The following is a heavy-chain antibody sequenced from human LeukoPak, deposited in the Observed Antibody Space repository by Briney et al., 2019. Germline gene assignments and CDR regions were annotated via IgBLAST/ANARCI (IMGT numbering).Heavy chain of an antibody. CDR2: ISYDGSNK. CDR3: AREGSAFDI. J-gene: IGHJ3*02. V-gene: IGHV3-30*04. Sequence: GGSLRLSCAASGFTFSSYAMHWVRQAPGKGLEWVAVISYDGSNKYYADSVKGRFTISRDNSKNTLYLQMNSLRAEDTAVYYCAREGSAFDIWGQGTMVTVSS. CDR1: GFTFSSYA.